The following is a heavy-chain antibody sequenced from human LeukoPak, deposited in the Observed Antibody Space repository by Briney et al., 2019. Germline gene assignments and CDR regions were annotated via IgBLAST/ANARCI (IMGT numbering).Heavy chain of an antibody. CDR2: LTGSGERT. Sequence: PGGSLRLSCAASEFSFSTYAMSWVRQAPGKGLEWVAALTGSGERTFYADSVKGRFTISRDNSKNTVFLQMSSLRADDTAAYYCARARGGSPRQVHFDYWGQGTLVTVSS. J-gene: IGHJ4*02. CDR1: EFSFSTYA. V-gene: IGHV3-23*01. CDR3: ARARGGSPRQVHFDY. D-gene: IGHD3-16*01.